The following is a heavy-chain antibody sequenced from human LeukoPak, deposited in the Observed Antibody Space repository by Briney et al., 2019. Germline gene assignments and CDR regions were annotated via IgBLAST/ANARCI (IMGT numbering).Heavy chain of an antibody. CDR1: RFSFSHYW. CDR2: INQDASDK. D-gene: IGHD3-16*01. V-gene: IGHV3-7*01. J-gene: IGHJ4*02. Sequence: GGSLRLSCAASRFSFSHYWMTWVRQAPGKWVEWVANINQDASDKHYADSVKGRFTISRDNAKNSLYLQMNSLRVEDTAVYYCLGGVAADYWGRGTLVTVSS. CDR3: LGGVAADY.